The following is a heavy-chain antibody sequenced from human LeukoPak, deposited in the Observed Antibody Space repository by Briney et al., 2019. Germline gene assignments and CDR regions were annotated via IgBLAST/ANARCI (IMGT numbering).Heavy chain of an antibody. CDR3: AGGYCNTTSCHRYYFDY. Sequence: ASVKVSCKASGYTFTGYYMHWVRQAPGQGLEWMGGIIPIFGRPNYAQKFQGRVTITTDESTSTAYMELSSLRSEDTAVYYCAGGYCNTTSCHRYYFDYWGQGTLVTVSS. D-gene: IGHD2-2*02. J-gene: IGHJ4*02. CDR1: GYTFTGYY. CDR2: IIPIFGRP. V-gene: IGHV1-69*05.